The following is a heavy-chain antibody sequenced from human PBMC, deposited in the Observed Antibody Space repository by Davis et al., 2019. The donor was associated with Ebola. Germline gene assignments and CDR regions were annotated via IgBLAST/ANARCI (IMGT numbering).Heavy chain of an antibody. CDR2: INHHGIT. Sequence: ESLKISCAASGFTFSSYSMNWVRQAPGKGLEWMGEINHHGITSYNPSLKSRVSMSVDTSKKQFSLKVTSVTAADTAVYYCARGLFWSGLDVWGQGTTVTVSS. CDR1: GFTFSSYS. J-gene: IGHJ6*02. CDR3: ARGLFWSGLDV. V-gene: IGHV4-34*01. D-gene: IGHD1-1*01.